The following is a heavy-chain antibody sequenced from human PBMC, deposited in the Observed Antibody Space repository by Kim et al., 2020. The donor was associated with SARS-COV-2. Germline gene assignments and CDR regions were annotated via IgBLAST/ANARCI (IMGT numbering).Heavy chain of an antibody. V-gene: IGHV3-23*03. CDR3: AKGQRVGGTYSPFDY. D-gene: IGHD1-26*01. Sequence: DSGKGRFTISRDKSNNTVAMQMISLRAEDTAVYYCAKGQRVGGTYSPFDYWGQGTLVTVSS. J-gene: IGHJ4*02.